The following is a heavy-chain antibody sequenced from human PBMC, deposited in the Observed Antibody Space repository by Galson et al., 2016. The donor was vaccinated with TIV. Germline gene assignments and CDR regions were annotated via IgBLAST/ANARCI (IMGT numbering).Heavy chain of an antibody. CDR1: GGSFTDYY. CDR2: MNHSGSS. J-gene: IGHJ3*01. V-gene: IGHV4-34*01. CDR3: VRRRVSGRAFDV. Sequence: LSLTCAVYGGSFTDYYWTWIRQPPGKGLEWIGEMNHSGSSNDNPSLESRITISVGTSRNQVSLRLTSVTAADTAVYYCVRRRVSGRAFDVWGQGTVVTVSS. D-gene: IGHD4-11*01.